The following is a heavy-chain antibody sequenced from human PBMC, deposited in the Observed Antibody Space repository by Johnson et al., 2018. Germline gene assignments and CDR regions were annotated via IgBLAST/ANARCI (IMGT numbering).Heavy chain of an antibody. D-gene: IGHD1-26*01. CDR3: ARGGAYYYYMDV. J-gene: IGHJ6*03. Sequence: VQLVQSGGGLVQPGGSLRLSCAASGFTFSSYAMHWVRQAPGKGLEYVSAISSNGGSTYYANSVKGRFTISRDNSKNTLYLQMGSLRAEEMAVYYCARGGAYYYYMDVWGKGTTVTVSS. V-gene: IGHV3-64*01. CDR1: GFTFSSYA. CDR2: ISSNGGST.